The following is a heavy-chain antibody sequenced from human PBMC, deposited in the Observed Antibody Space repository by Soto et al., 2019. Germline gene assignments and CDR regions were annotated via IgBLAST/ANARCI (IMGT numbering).Heavy chain of an antibody. CDR3: ARDLSH. CDR2: INGASTTT. J-gene: IGHJ4*02. CDR1: GFPFSSYA. V-gene: IGHV3-48*02. Sequence: DVQLVGSGGGLVQPGGSLRLSCVASGFPFSSYAMHWVRQAPGKGLEWISYINGASTTTFYADSVKGRFTVSRDNAKNAVYLQMCRLRHEDTAFYYCARDLSHWGQGMLVTVSS.